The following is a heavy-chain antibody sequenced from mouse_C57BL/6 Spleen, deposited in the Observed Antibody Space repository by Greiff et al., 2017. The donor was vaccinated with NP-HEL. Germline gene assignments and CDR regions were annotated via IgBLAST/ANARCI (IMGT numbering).Heavy chain of an antibody. D-gene: IGHD1-1*01. CDR3: ADITTVVNY. J-gene: IGHJ2*01. V-gene: IGHV1-82*01. CDR2: IYPGDGDT. CDR1: GYAFSSSW. Sequence: VHLVESGPELVKPGASVKISCKASGYAFSSSWMNWVKQRPGKGLEWIGRIYPGDGDTNYNGKFKGKATLTADKSSSTAYMQLSSLTSEDSAVYFCADITTVVNYWGQGTTLTVSS.